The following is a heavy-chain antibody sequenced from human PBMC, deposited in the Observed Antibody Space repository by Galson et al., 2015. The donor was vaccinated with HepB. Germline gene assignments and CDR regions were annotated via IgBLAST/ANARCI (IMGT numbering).Heavy chain of an antibody. CDR3: ARAGWNNPYYYDF. CDR1: GFIFSDYY. Sequence: SLRLSCAASGFIFSDYYMTWIRQAPGKGLEWVSYISTSNIYTNYADSVKGRFTISRDDANDSLYLQMDSLRAEDTAVYYCARAGWNNPYYYDFWGQGALVTVSS. J-gene: IGHJ4*02. V-gene: IGHV3-11*05. D-gene: IGHD1/OR15-1a*01. CDR2: ISTSNIYT.